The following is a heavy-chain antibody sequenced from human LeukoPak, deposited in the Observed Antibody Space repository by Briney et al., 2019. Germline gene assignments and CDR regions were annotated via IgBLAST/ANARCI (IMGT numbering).Heavy chain of an antibody. Sequence: GGSLRLSCAASGFTFSSYGMSWVRQAPGKGLEWVSTISGRRDSTSYADSVKGRFTISRDNSKNTLYLQMNSLRAEDTAVYYCAKDGSGCSGGSCYQNFDYWGQGTLVTVSS. V-gene: IGHV3-23*01. D-gene: IGHD2-15*01. CDR2: ISGRRDST. J-gene: IGHJ4*02. CDR3: AKDGSGCSGGSCYQNFDY. CDR1: GFTFSSYG.